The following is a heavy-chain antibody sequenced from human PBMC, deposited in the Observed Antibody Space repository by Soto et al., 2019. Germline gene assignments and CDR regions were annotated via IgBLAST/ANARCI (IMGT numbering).Heavy chain of an antibody. J-gene: IGHJ4*02. CDR2: IWPGDSDA. CDR3: ARRMILTGYSPCAY. D-gene: IGHD3-9*01. Sequence: EVQLVQSGAEVKKPGESLKISCKTSGYTFTNHWIGWVRQMPGKGLEWMGIIWPGDSDARYSPSFQGQVTMSADKSIGTALLQWSSLKASDAATYYCARRMILTGYSPCAYGGQGTLVTVSS. V-gene: IGHV5-51*03. CDR1: GYTFTNHW.